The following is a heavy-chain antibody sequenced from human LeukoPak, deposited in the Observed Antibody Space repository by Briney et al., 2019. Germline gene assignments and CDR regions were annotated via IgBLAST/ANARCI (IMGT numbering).Heavy chain of an antibody. CDR3: AKSQYSFGSGSTRPLFDY. D-gene: IGHD3-10*01. J-gene: IGHJ4*02. V-gene: IGHV1-2*02. Sequence: APVKVSCKTSGYIFTDYYIHWVRQARGQGLEWMGWINPSSGGTYFAQKFEARVTLTRDTSINTAYMEMRGLTSDDTAVYYCAKSQYSFGSGSTRPLFDYWGQGTLVTVSS. CDR2: INPSSGGT. CDR1: GYIFTDYY.